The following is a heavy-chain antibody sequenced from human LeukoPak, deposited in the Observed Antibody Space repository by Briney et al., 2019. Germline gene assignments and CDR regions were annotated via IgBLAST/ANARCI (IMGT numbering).Heavy chain of an antibody. V-gene: IGHV3-30*19. CDR2: ISYDGSNK. Sequence: QPGGSLRLSCAASGFTFSSYGMHWVRQAPGKGLEWVAVISYDGSNKYYADSVKGRFTISRDNSKNTLYLQMNSLRAEDTAVYYCARDEVPDTAMLSLDYWGQGTLVTVSS. D-gene: IGHD5-18*01. CDR1: GFTFSSYG. J-gene: IGHJ4*02. CDR3: ARDEVPDTAMLSLDY.